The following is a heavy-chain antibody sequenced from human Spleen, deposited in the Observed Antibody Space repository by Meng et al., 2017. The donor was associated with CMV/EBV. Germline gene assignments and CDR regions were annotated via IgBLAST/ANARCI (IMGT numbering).Heavy chain of an antibody. CDR1: GFTFSSYS. J-gene: IGHJ4*02. Sequence: GESLKISCAASGFTFSSYSMNWVRQAPGKGLEWVSVIYSGGSTYYADSVKGRFTISRDNSKNTLYLQMNSLRAEDTAVYFCARDSSGYQYGVGPPFDYWGQGTPVTVSS. CDR2: IYSGGST. V-gene: IGHV3-66*01. D-gene: IGHD6-25*01. CDR3: ARDSSGYQYGVGPPFDY.